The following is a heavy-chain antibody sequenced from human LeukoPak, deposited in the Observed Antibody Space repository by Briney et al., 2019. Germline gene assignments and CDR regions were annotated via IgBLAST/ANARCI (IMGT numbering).Heavy chain of an antibody. CDR1: GFTFSSYA. J-gene: IGHJ4*02. CDR2: ISYDGSNK. D-gene: IGHD5-18*01. Sequence: GGSLRLSCAASGFTFSSYAMHWDRQAPGKGLEGVAVISYDGSNKYYADSVKGRFTISRDNSTNTLYLQMNSLRAEDTAVYYRARSGYSYGSYYFDYWGQGTLVTVSS. V-gene: IGHV3-30*14. CDR3: ARSGYSYGSYYFDY.